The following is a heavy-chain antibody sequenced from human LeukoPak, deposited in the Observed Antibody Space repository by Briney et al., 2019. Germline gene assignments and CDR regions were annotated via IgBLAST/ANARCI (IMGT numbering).Heavy chain of an antibody. D-gene: IGHD6-13*01. CDR1: GYIFTSCT. Sequence: ASVEVSCKASGYIFTSCTMHWVRQAPGQRLEWMGRINAGNGNTKYSQNFQGRVTITRDTSASTAYMELSSLRSEDTAVYYCARDRTADGMFDYWGQGTLVTVSS. J-gene: IGHJ4*02. CDR2: INAGNGNT. V-gene: IGHV1-3*01. CDR3: ARDRTADGMFDY.